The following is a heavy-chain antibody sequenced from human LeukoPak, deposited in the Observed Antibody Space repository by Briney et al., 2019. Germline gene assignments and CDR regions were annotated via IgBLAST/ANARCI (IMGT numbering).Heavy chain of an antibody. CDR2: ISGSGGST. Sequence: GGSLRLSCTGSGFTFSSYAMSWVRQAPGRGLEWVSAISGSGGSTYYADSVKGRFTISRDNSKNTLYLQMNSLRAEDTAVYYCAKSRSGGYYGSGSFDYWGQGTLVTVSS. CDR1: GFTFSSYA. D-gene: IGHD3-10*01. CDR3: AKSRSGGYYGSGSFDY. J-gene: IGHJ4*02. V-gene: IGHV3-23*01.